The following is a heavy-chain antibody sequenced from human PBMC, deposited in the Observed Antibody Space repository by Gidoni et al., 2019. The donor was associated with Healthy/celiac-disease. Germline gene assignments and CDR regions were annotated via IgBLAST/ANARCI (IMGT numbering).Heavy chain of an antibody. Sequence: QVQLQQWGAGLLKPSETLSLTCAVYGGSFSGYYWSWIRQPPGKGLEMSGENNHSGSTNNNPSNKSRVTISVDTSKNQFSMKLSSMTAADTAVYCCARAGRWLQPFDYWGQGTLVTVSS. CDR3: ARAGRWLQPFDY. CDR2: NNHSGST. J-gene: IGHJ4*02. CDR1: GGSFSGYY. V-gene: IGHV4-34*01. D-gene: IGHD5-12*01.